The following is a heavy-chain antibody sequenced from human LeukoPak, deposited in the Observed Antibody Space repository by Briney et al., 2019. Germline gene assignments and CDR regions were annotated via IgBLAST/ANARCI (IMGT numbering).Heavy chain of an antibody. J-gene: IGHJ4*02. D-gene: IGHD3-22*01. CDR1: GGSISTNTW. Sequence: KTSETLSLTCTVSGGSISTNTWWSWVRQPPGKGLEWIGQTSHDGNADYTPSLKSRVTISVDTSKNQFSLKLSSVTAADTAVYYCARGPFYYYDSSGHDYWGQGTLVTVSS. CDR3: ARGPFYYYDSSGHDY. V-gene: IGHV4-4*02. CDR2: TSHDGNA.